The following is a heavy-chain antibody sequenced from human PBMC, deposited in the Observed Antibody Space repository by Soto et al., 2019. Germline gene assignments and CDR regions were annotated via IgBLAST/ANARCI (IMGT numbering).Heavy chain of an antibody. CDR3: AQRVIVRRSSSVRAKYGMDV. Sequence: GGSLRLSCAASGFTFSSYAMSWVRQAPGKGLEWVSAISGSGGRTNYADSVKGRFTSSRDNSKNTLYLQRNSRRAEDKAVYYCAQRVIVRRSSSVRAKYGMDVWGNWTTVNVS. CDR2: ISGSGGRT. J-gene: IGHJ6*04. CDR1: GFTFSSYA. D-gene: IGHD6-13*01. V-gene: IGHV3-23*01.